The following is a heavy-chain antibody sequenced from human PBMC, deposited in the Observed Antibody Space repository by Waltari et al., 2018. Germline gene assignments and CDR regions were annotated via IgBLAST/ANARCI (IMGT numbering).Heavy chain of an antibody. J-gene: IGHJ5*02. CDR3: AREVVPSSTIVVNWFDP. CDR1: GYIFTSYA. Sequence: QVQLVQSGSELKKPGASVKISCKASGYIFTSYAINWLRQAPGKGPELMGWITTNPGNPTYAQGFRGRFVFSLDTSVNTAYLEINSLKTEDTAIYYCAREVVPSSTIVVNWFDPWGQGTLVTVSS. V-gene: IGHV7-4-1*02. D-gene: IGHD2-2*01. CDR2: ITTNPGNP.